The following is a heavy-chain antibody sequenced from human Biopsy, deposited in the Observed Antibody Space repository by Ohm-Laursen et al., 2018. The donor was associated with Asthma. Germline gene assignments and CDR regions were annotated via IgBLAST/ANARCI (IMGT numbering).Heavy chain of an antibody. CDR3: ARTYYDFLTGQVNDAFAI. D-gene: IGHD3-9*01. CDR1: GYTFTSYY. V-gene: IGHV1-46*01. J-gene: IGHJ3*02. Sequence: ASVKVSCKASGYTFTSYYMHWVRQAPGQGLEWMGIINPSGGSASDAQKFQGRVTMTRDTSASTAYMELSSLRSEDTAVYYCARTYYDFLTGQVNDAFAIWGQGTMVTVSS. CDR2: INPSGGSA.